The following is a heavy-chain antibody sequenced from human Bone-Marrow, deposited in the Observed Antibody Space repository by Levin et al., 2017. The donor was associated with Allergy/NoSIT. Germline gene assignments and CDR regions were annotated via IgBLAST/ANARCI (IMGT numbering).Heavy chain of an antibody. Sequence: ETLSLTCAASGFRFNEHGMSWVRQVPGKGLEWVSGIDWNGANIGYSDSVKGRFTISRDNGKNSLYLQMNSLTAEDTALYYCAREPYSSTWYEFDYWGQGILVTVSS. CDR2: IDWNGANI. V-gene: IGHV3-20*04. CDR3: AREPYSSTWYEFDY. J-gene: IGHJ4*02. CDR1: GFRFNEHG. D-gene: IGHD6-13*01.